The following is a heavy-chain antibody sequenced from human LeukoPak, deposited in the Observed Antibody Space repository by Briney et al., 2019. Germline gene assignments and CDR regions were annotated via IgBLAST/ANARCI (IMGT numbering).Heavy chain of an antibody. D-gene: IGHD4-17*01. V-gene: IGHV3-23*01. J-gene: IGHJ4*02. CDR3: AKDSLGMTTVVDSWWY. CDR1: GFTFSSYA. Sequence: PGGSLRLSCAASGFTFSSYAMHWVRQAPGKGLEWVSAISGSGGSTYYADSVKGRFTISRDNSKNTLYLQMNSLRAEDTAVYYCAKDSLGMTTVVDSWWYWGQGTLVTVSS. CDR2: ISGSGGST.